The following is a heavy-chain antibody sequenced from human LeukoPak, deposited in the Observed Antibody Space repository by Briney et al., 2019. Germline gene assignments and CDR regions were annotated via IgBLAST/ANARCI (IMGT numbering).Heavy chain of an antibody. J-gene: IGHJ6*02. D-gene: IGHD3-10*01. Sequence: ASVKVSCKASGYTFTGYYMHWVRQAPGQGLEWMGWINPNSGGTNYAQKFQGRVTMTRDTSISTAYMELSRLRSDDTAVYYCARGGYYGSGSYYNAHYGMDVWGQGTTVTVSS. CDR1: GYTFTGYY. CDR2: INPNSGGT. CDR3: ARGGYYGSGSYYNAHYGMDV. V-gene: IGHV1-2*02.